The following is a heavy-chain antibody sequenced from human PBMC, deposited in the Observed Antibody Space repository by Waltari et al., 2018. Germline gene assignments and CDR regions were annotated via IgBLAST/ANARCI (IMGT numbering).Heavy chain of an antibody. CDR2: IIPMFGTA. J-gene: IGHJ5*02. Sequence: QVQLVQSGAEVKKPGSSVKVSCKASGGTFSSYTIIWVRQAPGQGLEWMGGIIPMFGTANYAQNFQGRVTITADKSMTTAYMELSSLRSDDTAVYYCARDRGFSIGYSSVFDPWGQGTLVTVSS. CDR3: ARDRGFSIGYSSVFDP. V-gene: IGHV1-69*14. CDR1: GGTFSSYT. D-gene: IGHD6-19*01.